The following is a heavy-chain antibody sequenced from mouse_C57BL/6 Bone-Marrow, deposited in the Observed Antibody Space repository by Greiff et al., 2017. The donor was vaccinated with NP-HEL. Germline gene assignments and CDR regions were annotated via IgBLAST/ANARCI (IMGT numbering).Heavy chain of an antibody. D-gene: IGHD2-1*01. CDR1: GYTFTSYW. CDR3: TRGRDYGNSYAMDY. Sequence: DVQLQESGTVLARPGASVKMSCKTSGYTFTSYWMHWVKQRPGQGLEWIGAIYPGNSDTSYNQKFKGKAKLTAVTSASTAYMELSSLTNEDSAVYYCTRGRDYGNSYAMDYWGQGTSVTVSS. V-gene: IGHV1-5*01. CDR2: IYPGNSDT. J-gene: IGHJ4*01.